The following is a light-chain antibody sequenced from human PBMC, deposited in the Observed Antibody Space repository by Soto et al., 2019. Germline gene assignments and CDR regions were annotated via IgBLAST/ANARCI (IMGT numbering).Light chain of an antibody. Sequence: EIVLTQSPATLSLSPGERATLSCRASQSVSSYLAWYQQKPGPAPRLLIYAASNRATGIPARFSGSGSGTDFTLTISSLEPEDFAVYYCQHRSNWPLTFGGGTKVEIK. CDR1: QSVSSY. CDR3: QHRSNWPLT. CDR2: AAS. V-gene: IGKV3-11*01. J-gene: IGKJ4*01.